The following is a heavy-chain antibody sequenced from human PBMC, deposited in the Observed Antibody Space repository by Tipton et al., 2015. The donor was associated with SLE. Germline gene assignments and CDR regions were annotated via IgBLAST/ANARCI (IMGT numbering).Heavy chain of an antibody. CDR1: GGSISGHY. V-gene: IGHV4-59*11. J-gene: IGHJ3*02. Sequence: TLSLTCTVSGGSISGHYWSWIRQSPEKGLEYIGYIYYSGGTNYNSSLKSRVTISVDTSKNQFSLRLSSVTAADTALYYCARMGYCVTAPCARDDAFHIWGQGTMLTVSS. D-gene: IGHD2-15*01. CDR2: IYYSGGT. CDR3: ARMGYCVTAPCARDDAFHI.